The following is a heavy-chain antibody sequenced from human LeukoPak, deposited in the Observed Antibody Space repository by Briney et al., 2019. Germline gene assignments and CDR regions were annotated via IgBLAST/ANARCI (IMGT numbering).Heavy chain of an antibody. Sequence: GGSLRLSCAASGFTFSSYGMHWVRQAPGKGLEWVAFIRYDGSNKYYADSVKGRFTISRDNSKNTLYLQMNSLRAGDTAVYYCAKGRGYSYGLPFLYWGQGTLVTVSS. J-gene: IGHJ4*02. D-gene: IGHD5-18*01. V-gene: IGHV3-30*02. CDR2: IRYDGSNK. CDR3: AKGRGYSYGLPFLY. CDR1: GFTFSSYG.